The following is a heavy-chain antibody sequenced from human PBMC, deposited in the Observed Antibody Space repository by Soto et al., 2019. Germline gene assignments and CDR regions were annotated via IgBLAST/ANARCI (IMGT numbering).Heavy chain of an antibody. V-gene: IGHV4-59*01. CDR3: ASHTSPTTMNFDY. D-gene: IGHD3-3*01. CDR2: IYYSGST. Sequence: QVQLQESGPGLGKTSETLSLTCTVSGASISGYYWSWIRQPPGKGLEWIGNIYYSGSTNYNPSLKSRVTISIDTSKNQFSLYLSSVTAADTAMYYCASHTSPTTMNFDYWGQGTLLTVSS. J-gene: IGHJ4*02. CDR1: GASISGYY.